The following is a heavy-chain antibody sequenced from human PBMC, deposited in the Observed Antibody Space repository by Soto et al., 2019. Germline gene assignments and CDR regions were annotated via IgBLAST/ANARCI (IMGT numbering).Heavy chain of an antibody. Sequence: SETLSLTCTVSGGSVNSDNFYWSWIRQPPGRGLEWIGYIYYTGRTNYNPSLKSRVTISIDTSRNQFSLKLSSVTAADTAVYYCARESSNSPEAYDYWGQGSLVTV. J-gene: IGHJ4*02. V-gene: IGHV4-61*01. CDR1: GGSVNSDNFY. CDR3: ARESSNSPEAYDY. D-gene: IGHD6-6*01. CDR2: IYYTGRT.